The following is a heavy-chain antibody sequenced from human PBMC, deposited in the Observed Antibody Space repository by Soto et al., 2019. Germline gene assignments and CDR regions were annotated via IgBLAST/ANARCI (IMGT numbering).Heavy chain of an antibody. Sequence: SVKVSCKTSGGTFSSYAISWVRQAPGQGLEWMGWIIPIFGTANYAQKFQGRVTITADESTSTAYMELSSLRSEDTAVYYCANGVTGTTIAYYYYGMDVWGQGATVTVSS. V-gene: IGHV1-69*13. J-gene: IGHJ6*02. CDR2: IIPIFGTA. D-gene: IGHD1-20*01. CDR3: ANGVTGTTIAYYYYGMDV. CDR1: GGTFSSYA.